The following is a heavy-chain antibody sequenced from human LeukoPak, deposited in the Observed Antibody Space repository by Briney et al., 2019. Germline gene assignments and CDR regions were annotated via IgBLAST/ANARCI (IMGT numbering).Heavy chain of an antibody. Sequence: PGGSLRLSCAASGFSFRNYGMHWVRPATGKGLEWVSFIWSDGNNRFYADSVKGRFTISRDNSTNMIFLQMDTLRAEDTALYYCAKDPGASVSGFHMDVWGKGTTVIVSS. V-gene: IGHV3-30*02. CDR1: GFSFRNYG. CDR2: IWSDGNNR. CDR3: AKDPGASVSGFHMDV. D-gene: IGHD2-8*02. J-gene: IGHJ6*03.